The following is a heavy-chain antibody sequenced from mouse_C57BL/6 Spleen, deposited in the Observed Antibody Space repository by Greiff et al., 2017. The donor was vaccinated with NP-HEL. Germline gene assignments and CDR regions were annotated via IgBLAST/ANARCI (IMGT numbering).Heavy chain of an antibody. D-gene: IGHD1-1*02. J-gene: IGHJ2*01. CDR2: ISYDGSN. V-gene: IGHV3-6*01. CDR3: ARGGGSPFDY. CDR1: GYSITSGYY. Sequence: ESGPGLVKPSQSLSLTCSVTGYSITSGYYWNWIRQFPGNKLEWMGYISYDGSNNYNPSLKNRISITRDTSKNQFFLKLNSVTTEDTATYYCARGGGSPFDYWGQGTTLTVSS.